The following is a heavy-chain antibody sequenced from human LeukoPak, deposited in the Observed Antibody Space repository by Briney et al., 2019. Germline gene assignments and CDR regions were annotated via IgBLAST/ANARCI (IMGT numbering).Heavy chain of an antibody. CDR2: IQYDGSNK. V-gene: IGHV3-30*02. CDR1: GYTFSSYG. CDR3: AKTGGYCNTTTCQGPDY. J-gene: IGHJ4*02. D-gene: IGHD2-2*01. Sequence: GGSLRLSCAASGYTFSSYGMHWVRQAPGKGLEWVTFIQYDGSNKYYADSVKGRFTISRDNSKNTLSLQMNSLRVEDTAVYYCAKTGGYCNTTTCQGPDYWGQGTLVTVSS.